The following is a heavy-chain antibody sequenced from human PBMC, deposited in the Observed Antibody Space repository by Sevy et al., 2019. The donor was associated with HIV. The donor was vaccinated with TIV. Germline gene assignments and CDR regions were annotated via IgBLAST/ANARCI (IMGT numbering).Heavy chain of an antibody. CDR3: AKAYYVSSVKTGGHFDS. D-gene: IGHD3-10*01. V-gene: IGHV3-30*18. Sequence: GGSLRLSCGGFGFTFSRYGMHWVRQAPGKGLEWVAVISYEGSNKYYADSVKGGITISRDNSKNTLYLQMNCLRAEDTAVYFCAKAYYVSSVKTGGHFDSWGQGTLVTVSS. J-gene: IGHJ4*02. CDR2: ISYEGSNK. CDR1: GFTFSRYG.